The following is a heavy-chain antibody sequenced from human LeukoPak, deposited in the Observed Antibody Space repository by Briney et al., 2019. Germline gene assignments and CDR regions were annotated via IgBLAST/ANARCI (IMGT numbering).Heavy chain of an antibody. CDR1: GFTFSGYG. D-gene: IGHD3-10*01. CDR3: AKIPSLSVSMGRGVITFPDY. J-gene: IGHJ4*02. CDR2: IRYDGTNQ. V-gene: IGHV3-30*02. Sequence: PGGSLRLSCAASGFTFSGYGMHWVRQAPGKGLEWGAFIRYDGTNQHYADSVKGRFTISRDNSQNTLYLQMNSLITEDTAVYYCAKIPSLSVSMGRGVITFPDYWGQGTLVTVSS.